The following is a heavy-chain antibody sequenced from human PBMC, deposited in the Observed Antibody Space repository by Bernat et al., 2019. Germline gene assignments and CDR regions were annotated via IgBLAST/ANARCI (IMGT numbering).Heavy chain of an antibody. CDR1: GFTFSDYY. D-gene: IGHD4-17*01. CDR2: ISSSSSYT. CDR3: ARYDYGDYDPDY. V-gene: IGHV3-11*06. Sequence: QVQLVESGGGLVKPGGSLRLSCAASGFTFSDYYMSWIRQAPGKGLEWVSYISSSSSYTNYADSVKGRFTISRDNAKNSLYLQMNSLRAEDTAVYYCARYDYGDYDPDYWGQGTLVTVSS. J-gene: IGHJ4*02.